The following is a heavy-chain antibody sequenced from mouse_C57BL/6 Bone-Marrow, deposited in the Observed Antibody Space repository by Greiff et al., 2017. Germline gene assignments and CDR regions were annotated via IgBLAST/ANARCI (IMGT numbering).Heavy chain of an antibody. CDR1: GYTFTSYG. J-gene: IGHJ2*01. CDR3: AKLVYDYDGVFDY. D-gene: IGHD2-4*01. V-gene: IGHV1-81*01. Sequence: QVQLQQSGAELARPGASVKLSCKASGYTFTSYGISWVKQRTGQGLEWIGEIYPRSGNTYYNEKFKGKATLTADKSSSTAYMELRSLTSEDSAVDFCAKLVYDYDGVFDYWGQGTTLTVSS. CDR2: IYPRSGNT.